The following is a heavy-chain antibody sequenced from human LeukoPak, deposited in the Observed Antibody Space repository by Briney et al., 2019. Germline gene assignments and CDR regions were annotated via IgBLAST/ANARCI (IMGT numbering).Heavy chain of an antibody. V-gene: IGHV3-53*05. J-gene: IGHJ4*02. D-gene: IGHD6-13*01. Sequence: PGGSLRLSCAASGFTVSSNYMSWVRQAPGKGLEWVSIIYSGGSTFYADSVKGRFTISRDNSKNTLYLQMNSLRAEDTAVYYCAKDRRITRSSFYFDYWGQGTLVTVSS. CDR3: AKDRRITRSSFYFDY. CDR1: GFTVSSNY. CDR2: IYSGGST.